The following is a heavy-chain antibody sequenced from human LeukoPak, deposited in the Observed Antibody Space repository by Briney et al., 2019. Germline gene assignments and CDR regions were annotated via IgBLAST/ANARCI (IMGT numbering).Heavy chain of an antibody. J-gene: IGHJ2*01. CDR2: TYYNSKWNY. CDR3: ARRTGFWHFDP. D-gene: IGHD1-14*01. V-gene: IGHV6-1*01. Sequence: SQSLSLTCVISGDSVSSVAWNWIRQSPSRGLEWLGRTYYNSKWNYDYGVSLRGRITISPDTSNNQFSLHLNSVAPEDTALYYCARRTGFWHFDPWGRGALVTVAS. CDR1: GDSVSSVA.